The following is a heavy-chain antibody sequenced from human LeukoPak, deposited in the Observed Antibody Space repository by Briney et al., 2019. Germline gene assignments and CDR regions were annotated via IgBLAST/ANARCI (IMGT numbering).Heavy chain of an antibody. V-gene: IGHV3-33*01. CDR2: IWPDGSNK. CDR1: GFTLSNYG. D-gene: IGHD1-26*01. CDR3: ARASGSFDY. J-gene: IGHJ4*02. Sequence: GGSLRLSCAASGFTLSNYGLHWVRQAPGKGLEWVAVIWPDGSNKYYAGSVKGRFTISRDDSKNTLYLQMNNLRAEDPAVYYCARASGSFDYWGQGTLVTVSS.